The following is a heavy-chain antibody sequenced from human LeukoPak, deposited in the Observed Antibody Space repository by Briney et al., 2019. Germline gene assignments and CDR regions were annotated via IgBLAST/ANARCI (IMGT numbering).Heavy chain of an antibody. CDR3: AKREYFDWLSGRYYFDY. CDR1: GFTFSSYA. V-gene: IGHV3-23*01. Sequence: GGSLGLSCAASGFTFSSYAMSWVRQAPGKGLEWVSAISGSGGSTYYADSVKGRFTISRDNSKNTLYLQMNSLRAEDTAVYYCAKREYFDWLSGRYYFDYWGQGTLVTVSS. J-gene: IGHJ4*02. D-gene: IGHD3-9*01. CDR2: ISGSGGST.